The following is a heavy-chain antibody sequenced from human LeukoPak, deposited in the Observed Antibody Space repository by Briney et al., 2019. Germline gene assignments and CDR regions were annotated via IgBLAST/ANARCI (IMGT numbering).Heavy chain of an antibody. Sequence: ASVKVSCKASVYTFTGYYIDWMRQAPGQGLEWMGWINSDSGGTNYAQKFQGRVTMTRDTGTSTAYMELSSLTGDDTAFHSCARDPITVTTPYFDYWGQGTLVTVPS. CDR3: ARDPITVTTPYFDY. D-gene: IGHD4-17*01. CDR1: VYTFTGYY. CDR2: INSDSGGT. V-gene: IGHV1-2*02. J-gene: IGHJ4*02.